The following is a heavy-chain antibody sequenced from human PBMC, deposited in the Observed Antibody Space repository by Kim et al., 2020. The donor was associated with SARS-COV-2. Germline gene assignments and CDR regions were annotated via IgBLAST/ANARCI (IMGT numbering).Heavy chain of an antibody. J-gene: IGHJ3*02. CDR2: ISSSSSTI. D-gene: IGHD6-19*01. CDR3: ARVVAGTFDAFDI. Sequence: GGSLRLSCAASGFTFSSYSMNWVRQAPGKGLEWVSYISSSSSTIYYADSVKGRFTISRDNAKNSLYLQMNSLRAEDTAVYYCARVVAGTFDAFDIWGQGTMVTVSS. CDR1: GFTFSSYS. V-gene: IGHV3-48*04.